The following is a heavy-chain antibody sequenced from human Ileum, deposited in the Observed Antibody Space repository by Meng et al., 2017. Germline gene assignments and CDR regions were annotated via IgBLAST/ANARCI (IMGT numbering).Heavy chain of an antibody. CDR3: AKAAAYNLDI. J-gene: IGHJ4*02. V-gene: IGHV4-61*01. CDR1: GGSVSSRSHY. Sequence: VQLQESGPRLVRPSETLSLTCTVSGGSVSSRSHYWNWIRQTPGKRLEWIGYIYSTGIINYNPSLKNRVTILLDTSMNQFSLKLTSVTAADTAVYYCAKAAAYNLDIWGQGALVTVSS. CDR2: IYSTGII. D-gene: IGHD1-14*01.